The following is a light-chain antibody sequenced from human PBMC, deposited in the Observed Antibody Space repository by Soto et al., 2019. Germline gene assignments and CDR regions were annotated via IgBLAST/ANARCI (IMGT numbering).Light chain of an antibody. CDR2: DAS. Sequence: DIKSSQSASAVSASVGDRVTITCRGSQSISSWFAWYQQKPGKAPKLLIYDASSLESGGPSRFSGSGSGTEFTLTISSLQPEDFAIYYCQQTYTTPEITFGQRTRLEIK. CDR1: QSISSW. J-gene: IGKJ5*01. V-gene: IGKV1-5*01. CDR3: QQTYTTPEIT.